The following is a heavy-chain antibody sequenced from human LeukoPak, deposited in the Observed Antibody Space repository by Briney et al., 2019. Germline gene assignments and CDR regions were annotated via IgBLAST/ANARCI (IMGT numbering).Heavy chain of an antibody. J-gene: IGHJ4*02. CDR2: ISAYNGNT. Sequence: ASVKVSCKASGYTFTSYGISWVRQAPGQGLEWMGWISAYNGNTNYAQKLQGRVTMTTDTSTSTAYMELRSLRSDDTAVYYCAWRLAVAGILDYWGQGTLVTLSS. V-gene: IGHV1-18*04. CDR1: GYTFTSYG. D-gene: IGHD6-19*01. CDR3: AWRLAVAGILDY.